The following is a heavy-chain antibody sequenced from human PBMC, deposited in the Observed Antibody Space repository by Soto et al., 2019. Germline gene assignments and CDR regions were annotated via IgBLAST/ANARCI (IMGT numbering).Heavy chain of an antibody. CDR1: GFPFSNYW. CDR2: VNSDGSRSST. V-gene: IGHV3-74*03. J-gene: IGHJ4*02. D-gene: IGHD1-1*01. CDR3: ASLREQLAY. Sequence: GGSRRLSWAASGFPFSNYWMHGIRQAPGKGLVWVSEVNSDGSRSSTTYADSVKGRFTISRDNVKNTLYLQMNSLRPEDTAEYYYASLREQLAYRGRGTLGPVSS.